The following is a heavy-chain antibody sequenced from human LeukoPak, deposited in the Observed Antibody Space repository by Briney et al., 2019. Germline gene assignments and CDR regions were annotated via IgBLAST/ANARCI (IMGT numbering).Heavy chain of an antibody. CDR1: GYTFTSYY. D-gene: IGHD5-18*01. Sequence: ASVKVSCKASGYTFTSYYMHWVRQAPGQGLEWMGIINPSGGSTSYAQKFQGRVTMTGDTSTSTVYMELSSLRSEDTAVYYCARDNGDTAMGGLGDYWGQGTLVTVSS. J-gene: IGHJ4*02. V-gene: IGHV1-46*01. CDR2: INPSGGST. CDR3: ARDNGDTAMGGLGDY.